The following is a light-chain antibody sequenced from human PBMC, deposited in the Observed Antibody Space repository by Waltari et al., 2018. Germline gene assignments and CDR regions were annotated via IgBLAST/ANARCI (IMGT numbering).Light chain of an antibody. CDR1: QDISNY. J-gene: IGKJ5*01. Sequence: DIQMTQSPSSLSASVGDRVTITCQASQDISNYLNWYQQKPGKAPKLLIYDASHLETGVPSRFSGSGSVTDFTFTISSLQPEDIATYYCQQYDNLPRITFGQGTRLEIK. CDR2: DAS. CDR3: QQYDNLPRIT. V-gene: IGKV1-33*01.